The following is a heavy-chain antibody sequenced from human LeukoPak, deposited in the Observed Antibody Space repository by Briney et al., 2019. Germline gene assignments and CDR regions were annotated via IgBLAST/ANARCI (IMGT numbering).Heavy chain of an antibody. D-gene: IGHD3-10*01. CDR3: ARGLYGSGGDAFDI. V-gene: IGHV3-48*02. J-gene: IGHJ3*02. CDR1: GFTFSSYA. CDR2: ISSSSSTI. Sequence: PGGSLRLSCAASGFTFSSYAMSWVRQAPGKGLEWVSYISSSSSTIYYADSVKGRFTISRDNAKNSLYLQMNSLRDEDTAVYYCARGLYGSGGDAFDIWGQGTMVTVSS.